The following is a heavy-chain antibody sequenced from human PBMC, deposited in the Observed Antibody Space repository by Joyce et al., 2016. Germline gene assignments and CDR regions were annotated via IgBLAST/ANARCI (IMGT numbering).Heavy chain of an antibody. CDR2: IYYDGTT. D-gene: IGHD3-10*01. J-gene: IGHJ4*02. CDR3: ATQGRGFSPGGDH. Sequence: QLQLQESGPGLVKPSETLSLTCTVSGGSISNRGYNWGWLRRPPGKGPEWVASIYYDGTTFHNPSLKSRVTIDVDTSKDQFSLKLSSVTAADTAVYYCATQGRGFSPGGDHWGQGTLVAVSS. V-gene: IGHV4-39*01. CDR1: GGSISNRGYN.